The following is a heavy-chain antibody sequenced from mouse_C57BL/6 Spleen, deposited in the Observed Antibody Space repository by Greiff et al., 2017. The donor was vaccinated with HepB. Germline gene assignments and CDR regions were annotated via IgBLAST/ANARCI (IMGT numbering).Heavy chain of an antibody. D-gene: IGHD1-1*01. CDR1: GFTFSSFG. V-gene: IGHV5-6*01. Sequence: EVKLMESGGDLVKPGGSLKLSCAASGFTFSSFGMSWVRQTPDKRLEWVATISSGGSYTYYPDSMKGRFTISRDNAKNTLYLQMSSLKSEDTAMYFCARQTVVVWYFDVWGTGTTVTVSS. CDR2: ISSGGSYT. CDR3: ARQTVVVWYFDV. J-gene: IGHJ1*03.